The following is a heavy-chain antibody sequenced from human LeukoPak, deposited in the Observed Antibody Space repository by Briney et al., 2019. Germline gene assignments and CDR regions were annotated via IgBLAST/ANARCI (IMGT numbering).Heavy chain of an antibody. CDR3: ARAVKYRSGPLTDLLPYYFDY. CDR1: GYTFTSYY. Sequence: GSVKVSCKASGYTFTSYYMHWVRQAPGQGLEWMGIINPSGGSTSYAQKFQGRVTITRDTSANTAYMELSSLRSEDMAVYYCARAVKYRSGPLTDLLPYYFDYWGQGTLVTVSS. CDR2: INPSGGST. V-gene: IGHV1-46*01. D-gene: IGHD6-19*01. J-gene: IGHJ4*02.